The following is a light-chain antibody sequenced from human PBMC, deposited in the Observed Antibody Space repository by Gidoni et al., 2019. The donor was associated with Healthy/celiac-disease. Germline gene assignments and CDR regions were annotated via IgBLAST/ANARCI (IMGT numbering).Light chain of an antibody. J-gene: IGLJ2*01. CDR1: SSNIGSNY. V-gene: IGLV1-47*01. CDR2: RNN. CDR3: AAWDDSRRV. Sequence: QSVLTQPPSASGTPGQGVTISCSGSSSNIGSNYVYWYQQLPGTAPKLLIYRNNQRPSGVPDRFSGSKSGTSASLAISGLRSEDEADYYCAAWDDSRRVFGGGTKLTVL.